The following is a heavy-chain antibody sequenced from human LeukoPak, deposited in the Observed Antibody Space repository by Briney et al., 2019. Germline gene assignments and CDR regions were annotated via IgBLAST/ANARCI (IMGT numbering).Heavy chain of an antibody. CDR1: GGSFSGYY. CDR3: ARDLPYDSSGYYQTNRDAFDI. D-gene: IGHD3-22*01. J-gene: IGHJ3*02. CDR2: INHSGST. V-gene: IGHV4-34*01. Sequence: KPSETLSLTCAVYGGSFSGYYWSWIRQPPGKGLEWIGEINHSGSTNYNPSLKSRVTISVDKSKNQFSLKLSSVTAADTAVYYCARDLPYDSSGYYQTNRDAFDIWGQGTMVTVSS.